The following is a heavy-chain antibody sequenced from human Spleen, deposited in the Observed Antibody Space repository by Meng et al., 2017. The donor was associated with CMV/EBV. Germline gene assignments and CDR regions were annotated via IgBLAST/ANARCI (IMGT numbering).Heavy chain of an antibody. J-gene: IGHJ6*02. Sequence: ASVKVSCKASGYTFTGYYIHWVRQAPGQGLEWVGWINPNNGDTNYAQKFQGRVTMTRDTSISTAYMELSRLRPDDTAVYYCARDAGSFGVEYTSNWGFYYPYGMDVWGQGTTVTVSS. V-gene: IGHV1-2*02. CDR1: GYTFTGYY. CDR2: INPNNGDT. D-gene: IGHD3-3*01. CDR3: ARDAGSFGVEYTSNWGFYYPYGMDV.